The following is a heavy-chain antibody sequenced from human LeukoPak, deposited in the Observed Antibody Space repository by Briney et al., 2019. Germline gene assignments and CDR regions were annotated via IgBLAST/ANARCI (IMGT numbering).Heavy chain of an antibody. CDR3: ARISGSGWFSG. CDR2: IKEDGSEK. CDR1: GFAFSTYW. V-gene: IGHV3-7*03. D-gene: IGHD6-19*01. J-gene: IGHJ4*02. Sequence: GGSLRLSCAASGFAFSTYWMSWVRQAPGKGLEWVANIKEDGSEKYYVDSVKGRFTISRDNAKNSLYLLMNSLRVEDTAVYYCARISGSGWFSGWGKGTLVTVSS.